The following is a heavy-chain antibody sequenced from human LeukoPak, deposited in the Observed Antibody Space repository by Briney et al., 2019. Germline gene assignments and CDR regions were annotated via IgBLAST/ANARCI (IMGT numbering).Heavy chain of an antibody. D-gene: IGHD3-10*01. CDR2: ISSSSSYI. J-gene: IGHJ4*02. CDR3: ARENLLWFGESRSGLDY. V-gene: IGHV3-21*01. Sequence: PGGSLRLSCAASGFTFSSYSMNWVRQAPGKALEGVSSISSSSSYIYYADSVKRRFTLSRHNAKNSLYLKMHSLRAEPTAVYHCARENLLWFGESRSGLDYWGQGTLVTVSS. CDR1: GFTFSSYS.